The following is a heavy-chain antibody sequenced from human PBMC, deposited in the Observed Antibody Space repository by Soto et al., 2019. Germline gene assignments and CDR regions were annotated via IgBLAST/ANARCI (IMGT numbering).Heavy chain of an antibody. Sequence: EVQLLESGGGLVQPGGSLRLSCAASGFTFSSYAMSWVRQAPGKGLEWVSAISGSGGSTYYADSVKGRFTISRDNSKNTLYLQMNSLRAEDTAVYYCAKDQGYDCVWGSYRPLDYWGQGTLVTVSS. CDR3: AKDQGYDCVWGSYRPLDY. D-gene: IGHD3-16*02. V-gene: IGHV3-23*01. CDR1: GFTFSSYA. J-gene: IGHJ4*02. CDR2: ISGSGGST.